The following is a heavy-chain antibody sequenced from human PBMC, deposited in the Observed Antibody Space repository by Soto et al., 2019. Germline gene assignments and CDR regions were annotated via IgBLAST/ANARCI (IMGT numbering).Heavy chain of an antibody. CDR3: AGRYPTLDL. V-gene: IGHV4-59*01. CDR1: GGSLSTYS. Sequence: PSETLSLTCTVSGGSLSTYSWSWIRQPPGRGLEWIGYITHSGSTNSNPPLKSRLILSVDTSKNQLSLNLSSVTAADTAVYYCAGRYPTLDLCGLGTLVTASS. CDR2: ITHSGST. D-gene: IGHD3-16*02. J-gene: IGHJ5*02.